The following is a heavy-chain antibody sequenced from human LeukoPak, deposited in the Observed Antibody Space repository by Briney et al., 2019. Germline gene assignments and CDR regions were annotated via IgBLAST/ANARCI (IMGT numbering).Heavy chain of an antibody. CDR3: AKDNSTWEPGAFDI. Sequence: GGSLRLSCAASGFTFSSYAMSSVSEAPGEGLEWVSAISGSGGSTYYADSVKGRFTISRDNSKNTLYLQMNSLRADDKAVYYCAKDNSTWEPGAFDIWGQGTMVTVSS. V-gene: IGHV3-23*01. D-gene: IGHD2/OR15-2a*01. CDR2: ISGSGGST. J-gene: IGHJ3*02. CDR1: GFTFSSYA.